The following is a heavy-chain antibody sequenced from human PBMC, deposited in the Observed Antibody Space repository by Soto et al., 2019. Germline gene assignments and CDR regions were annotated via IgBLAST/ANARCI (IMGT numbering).Heavy chain of an antibody. CDR3: ARGGGVGVAGSAAFDM. J-gene: IGHJ3*02. CDR1: GYPVTAYY. Sequence: QLHLVQSGAVVKKPGASVTVSCSASGYPVTAYYMHWVRQAPGRGLEWMGVINPATGAAKYTQTFQGRVTMTRDTSTSTVFMALSGLTYEDTAVFYCARGGGVGVAGSAAFDMWGQGTLVTVSS. CDR2: INPATGAA. D-gene: IGHD3-3*01. V-gene: IGHV1-46*01.